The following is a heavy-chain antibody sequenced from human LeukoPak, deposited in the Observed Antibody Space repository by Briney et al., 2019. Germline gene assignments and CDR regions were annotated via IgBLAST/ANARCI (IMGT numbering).Heavy chain of an antibody. CDR3: ARMDLRGYSYGRAEFDY. V-gene: IGHV1-18*01. D-gene: IGHD5-18*01. CDR1: GYTFTNYG. J-gene: IGHJ4*02. Sequence: ASVTVSYMASGYTFTNYGISWVRQAPGQGLEGMGWISAYNGNTNYAQKLQGRVTMTTDTSTSTAYMELRSLRSEDTAVYYCARMDLRGYSYGRAEFDYWGQGTLVTVSS. CDR2: ISAYNGNT.